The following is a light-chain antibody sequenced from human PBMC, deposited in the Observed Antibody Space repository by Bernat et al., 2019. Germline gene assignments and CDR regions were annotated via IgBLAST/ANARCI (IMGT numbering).Light chain of an antibody. J-gene: IGKJ1*01. Sequence: DIQMTQSPSTLSASVGDRVTITCRASQSISSWLAWYQQKPGKAPKLLIYKASSLESGVPSRFSGSGSWTEFTLTISSLQPDDFATYYCQQYNSYRSWTFGQGTKVEIK. CDR3: QQYNSYRSWT. CDR2: KAS. V-gene: IGKV1-5*03. CDR1: QSISSW.